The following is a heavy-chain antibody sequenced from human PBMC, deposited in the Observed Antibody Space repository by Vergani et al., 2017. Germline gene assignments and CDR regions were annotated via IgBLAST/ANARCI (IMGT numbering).Heavy chain of an antibody. V-gene: IGHV4-34*11. CDR3: ARGPDYYDFWSGYYGWFDP. CDR1: GGSFSGYY. J-gene: IGHJ5*02. Sequence: QVQLQQWGAGLLKPSETLSLTCAVYGGSFSGYYWSWIRQPPGKGLEWIGYIYYSGSTNYNPSLKSRVTISVDTSKNQFSLKLSSVTAADTAVYYCARGPDYYDFWSGYYGWFDPWGQGTLVTVSS. D-gene: IGHD3-3*01. CDR2: IYYSGST.